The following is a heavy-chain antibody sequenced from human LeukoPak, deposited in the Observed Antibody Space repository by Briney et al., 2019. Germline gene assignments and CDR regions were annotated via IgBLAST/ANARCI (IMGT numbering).Heavy chain of an antibody. CDR3: ARGLRGTVTTGDADY. V-gene: IGHV4-34*01. Sequence: PSETLSLTCAVYGGSFSAYYWSWIRQPPGKGLEWIGEINHSESTNYNPSLKSRVTMSVDTPKNQFSLKLYSLIAADTAVYYCARGLRGTVTTGDADYWGQGTLVTVSS. CDR2: INHSEST. CDR1: GGSFSAYY. D-gene: IGHD4-17*01. J-gene: IGHJ4*02.